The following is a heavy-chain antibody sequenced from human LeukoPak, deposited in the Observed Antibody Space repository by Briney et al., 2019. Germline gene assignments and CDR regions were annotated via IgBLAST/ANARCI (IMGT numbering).Heavy chain of an antibody. CDR1: GFTFSSYG. V-gene: IGHV3-30*18. CDR3: AKDASFGDILTGYYLGYFDY. J-gene: IGHJ4*02. Sequence: PGRSLRLSCAASGFTFSSYGMHWVRQAPGKGLEWVAVISYDGSNKYYADSVKGRFTISRDNSKNTLYLQMNSLRAEDTAVYYCAKDASFGDILTGYYLGYFDYWGQGTLVTVSS. CDR2: ISYDGSNK. D-gene: IGHD3-9*01.